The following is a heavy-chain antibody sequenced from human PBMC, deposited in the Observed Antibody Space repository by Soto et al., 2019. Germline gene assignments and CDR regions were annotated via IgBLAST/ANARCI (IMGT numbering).Heavy chain of an antibody. D-gene: IGHD3-10*01. CDR1: GFTCSSCT. CDR2: ISLSTNYI. J-gene: IGHJ6*02. V-gene: IGHV3-21*02. CDR3: ARDLRLRDRGVMRGLVGLDV. Sequence: EGQLVESGGGLVKSGGSLRLSCAASGFTCSSCTMNWVRQAPGKGLEWVSSISLSTNYIYYADSLRGRFTISRDNAKNSVYLQMNSLRAEDTAVYYCARDLRLRDRGVMRGLVGLDVWGQGTTVIVSS.